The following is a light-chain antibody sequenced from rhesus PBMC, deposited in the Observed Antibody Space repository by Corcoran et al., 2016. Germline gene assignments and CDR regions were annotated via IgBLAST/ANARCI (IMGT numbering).Light chain of an antibody. CDR2: GAS. CDR3: QHYDDNPFT. J-gene: IGKJ3*01. CDR1: QNIYSN. Sequence: DIQMTQSPSALSASVGDRVTISCRASQNIYSNLAWYQQKPGKAPLLRIYGASSLQTGITYRFSGSGSGTDFTLTISSLQPEDSETYYCQHYDDNPFTFGPGTKLDIK. V-gene: IGKV1S12*01.